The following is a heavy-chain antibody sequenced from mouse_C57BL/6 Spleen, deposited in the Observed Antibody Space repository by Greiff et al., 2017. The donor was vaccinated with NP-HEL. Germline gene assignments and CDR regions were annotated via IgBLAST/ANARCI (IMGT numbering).Heavy chain of an antibody. Sequence: EVQRVESGGGLVKPGGSLKLSCAASGFTFSDYGMHWVRQAPEKGLEWVAYISSGSSTIYYADTVKGRFTISRDNAKNTLFLQMTSLGSEDTAMYYCARGSLYGSRRWAMDYWGQGTSVTVSS. CDR2: ISSGSSTI. J-gene: IGHJ4*01. V-gene: IGHV5-17*01. D-gene: IGHD1-1*01. CDR3: ARGSLYGSRRWAMDY. CDR1: GFTFSDYG.